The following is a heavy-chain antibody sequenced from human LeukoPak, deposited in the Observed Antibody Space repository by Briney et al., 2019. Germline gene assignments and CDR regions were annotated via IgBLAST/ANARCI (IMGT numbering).Heavy chain of an antibody. J-gene: IGHJ4*02. CDR1: GFTFSNSW. Sequence: GGSLRLSCAASGFTFSNSWMSWVRQAPGKGLEWVASIKQDGSEKYYVDSVKGRFTISRDNAKNSLYLQMNSPRGEDTAVYYCARDGRPSYWGQGTLVTVSS. CDR3: ARDGRPSY. V-gene: IGHV3-7*05. CDR2: IKQDGSEK.